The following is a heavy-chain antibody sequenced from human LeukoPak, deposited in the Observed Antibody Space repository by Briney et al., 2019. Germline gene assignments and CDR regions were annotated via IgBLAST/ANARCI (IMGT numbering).Heavy chain of an antibody. V-gene: IGHV4-59*12. D-gene: IGHD6-13*01. CDR3: ERDLYSSNWIYFDY. J-gene: IGHJ4*02. Sequence: SETLSLTCTVSGGSMSTYYWSWIRQPPGKGLEWIGYISYSGSTNYNPSLKSRVTISLDTSKNQFSLKLRSVTAADTAVYYCERDLYSSNWIYFDYWGQGTLITVSS. CDR1: GGSMSTYY. CDR2: ISYSGST.